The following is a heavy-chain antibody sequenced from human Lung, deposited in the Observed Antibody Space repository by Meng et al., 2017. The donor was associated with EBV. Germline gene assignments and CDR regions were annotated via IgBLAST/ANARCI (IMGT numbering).Heavy chain of an antibody. CDR1: GGSFSGYY. Sequence: QGQLQPWGAGLLKPSETLSLTCAVYGGSFSGYYWSWIRQPPGKGLEWIGYIYDSGSTSYNPSLMSRVTISVDTSRNQFSLKLTSVTAADTAVYYCAREYSSSSGLPGPWGQGTLVTVSS. V-gene: IGHV4-34*01. D-gene: IGHD6-6*01. J-gene: IGHJ5*02. CDR2: IYDSGST. CDR3: AREYSSSSGLPGP.